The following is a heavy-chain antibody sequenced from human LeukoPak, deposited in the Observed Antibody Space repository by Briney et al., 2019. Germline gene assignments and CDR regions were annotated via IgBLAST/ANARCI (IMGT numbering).Heavy chain of an antibody. V-gene: IGHV4-38-2*01. Sequence: KSSETLSLTCAVSDYSISSGNYWGWIRQPPGKGLEWIGSVYHSGSTHYRPSLKSRVTISVDTSKNQFSLKLSSVTAADTAVYYCARNESSGYFDYWGQGTLVTVSS. CDR1: DYSISSGNY. J-gene: IGHJ4*02. CDR3: ARNESSGYFDY. D-gene: IGHD3-22*01. CDR2: VYHSGST.